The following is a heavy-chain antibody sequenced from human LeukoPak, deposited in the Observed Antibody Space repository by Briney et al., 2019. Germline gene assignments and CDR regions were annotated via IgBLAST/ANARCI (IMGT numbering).Heavy chain of an antibody. D-gene: IGHD3-22*01. CDR1: GFTFSSYS. V-gene: IGHV3-21*01. Sequence: GGSLRLSCAASGFTFSSYSMNWVRQAPGKGLEWVSSISSSSGYIYYADSVKGRFTISRDNAKNSLYLQMNSLRAEDTAVYYCARDRRDSNWFDPWGQGTLVTVSS. CDR3: ARDRRDSNWFDP. J-gene: IGHJ5*02. CDR2: ISSSSGYI.